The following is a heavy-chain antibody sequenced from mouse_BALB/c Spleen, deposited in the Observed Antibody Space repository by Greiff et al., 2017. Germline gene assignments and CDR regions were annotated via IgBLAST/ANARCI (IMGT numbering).Heavy chain of an antibody. CDR3: VSGREGFAY. V-gene: IGHV10S3*01. CDR1: GFTFNTNA. J-gene: IGHJ3*01. Sequence: GGGLVQPKGSLKLSCAASGFTFNTNAMNWVRQAPGKGLEWVARIRSKSNNYATYYADSVKDRFTISRDDSQSMLYLQMNNLKTEDTAMYYCVSGREGFAYWGQGTLVTVSA. D-gene: IGHD3-1*01. CDR2: IRSKSNNYAT.